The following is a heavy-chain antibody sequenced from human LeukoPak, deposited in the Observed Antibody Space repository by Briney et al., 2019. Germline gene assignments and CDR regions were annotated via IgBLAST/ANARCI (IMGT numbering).Heavy chain of an antibody. J-gene: IGHJ5*02. V-gene: IGHV3-30*04. CDR3: ARDPNPRYCSSTSCYGWFDP. CDR1: GFTFSSYA. Sequence: PGRSLRLSCAASGFTFSSYAMHWVRQAPGKGLEWVAVISYDGSNKYYADSVKGRFTISRDNSENTLYLQMNSLRAVDTAVYYCARDPNPRYCSSTSCYGWFDPWGQGTLVTVSS. D-gene: IGHD2-2*01. CDR2: ISYDGSNK.